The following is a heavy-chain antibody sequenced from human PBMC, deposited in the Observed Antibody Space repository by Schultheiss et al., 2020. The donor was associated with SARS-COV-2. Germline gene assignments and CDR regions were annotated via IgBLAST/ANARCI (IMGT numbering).Heavy chain of an antibody. CDR2: IYYSGST. V-gene: IGHV4-31*02. D-gene: IGHD3-22*01. J-gene: IGHJ6*02. Sequence: SETLSLTCTVSGGSISSGGYYWSWIRQHPGKGLEWIGYIYYSGSTYYNPSLKSRVTISVDTSKNQFSLKLSSVTAADTAVYYCAREAEKVWLLAYYYYGMDVWGQGTTVTVSS. CDR1: GGSISSGGYY. CDR3: AREAEKVWLLAYYYYGMDV.